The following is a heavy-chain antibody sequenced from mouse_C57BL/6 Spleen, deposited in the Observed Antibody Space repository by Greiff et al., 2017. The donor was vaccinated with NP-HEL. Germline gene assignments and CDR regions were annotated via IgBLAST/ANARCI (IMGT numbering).Heavy chain of an antibody. D-gene: IGHD2-1*01. CDR2: IYPRSGNT. J-gene: IGHJ4*01. Sequence: QVQLQQSGAELARPGASVKLSCKASGYTFTSYGISWVKQRTGQGLEWIGEIYPRSGNTYYTEKFKGKATLTADKSSSTAYMELRSLTSEDSAVYFCARVGMVYGKGDYYAMDYWGQGTSGTVSS. CDR3: ARVGMVYGKGDYYAMDY. CDR1: GYTFTSYG. V-gene: IGHV1-81*01.